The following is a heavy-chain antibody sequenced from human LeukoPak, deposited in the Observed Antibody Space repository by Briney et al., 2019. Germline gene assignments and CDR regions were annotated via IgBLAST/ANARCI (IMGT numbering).Heavy chain of an antibody. V-gene: IGHV3-30-3*01. CDR3: ARGLLGATTSYFDY. J-gene: IGHJ4*02. D-gene: IGHD1-26*01. Sequence: GGSLRLSCAASGFTFSSNAMHWVRQAPGKGLEWVAVITYDGSNKYYADSVKGRFTISRDNSRNTLYLQMNSLRAEDTAVYYCARGLLGATTSYFDYWGQGTLVTVSS. CDR1: GFTFSSNA. CDR2: ITYDGSNK.